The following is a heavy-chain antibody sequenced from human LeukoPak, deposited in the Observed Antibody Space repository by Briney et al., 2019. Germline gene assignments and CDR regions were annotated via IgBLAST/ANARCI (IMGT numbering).Heavy chain of an antibody. V-gene: IGHV1-69*04. CDR3: ARGEGVRATFLNS. CDR1: GYTFTGYY. J-gene: IGHJ4*02. CDR2: IIPILGIA. Sequence: ASVKVSCKASGYTFTGYYMHWVRQAPGQGLEWMGRIIPILGIANYAQKFQGRVTITADKSTSTAYMELRSLRSEDTAVYYCARGEGVRATFLNSWGQGTLVTVSS. D-gene: IGHD1-26*01.